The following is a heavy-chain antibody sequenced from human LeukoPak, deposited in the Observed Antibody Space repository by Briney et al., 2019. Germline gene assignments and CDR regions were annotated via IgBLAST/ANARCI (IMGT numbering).Heavy chain of an antibody. D-gene: IGHD6-13*01. CDR1: GGSISSYY. V-gene: IGHV4-59*01. Sequence: SETLSLTCTVSGGSISSYYWSWIRQPPGKGLEWIGYIYYSGSTNYNPSLKSRVTISVDTSKNQFSLKLSSVTAADTAVYYCARGPGIAAFRGAFDIWGQGTMVTVSS. J-gene: IGHJ3*02. CDR2: IYYSGST. CDR3: ARGPGIAAFRGAFDI.